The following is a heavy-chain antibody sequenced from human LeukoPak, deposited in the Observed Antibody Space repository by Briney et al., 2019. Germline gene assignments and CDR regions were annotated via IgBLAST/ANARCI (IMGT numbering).Heavy chain of an antibody. J-gene: IGHJ6*02. CDR3: AKDGVVVVATSVYYYYYGMDV. D-gene: IGHD2-2*01. CDR2: IIPILNIT. V-gene: IGHV1-69*02. Sequence: GASVKVSCKASGGTFSSYTISWARQAPGQGLEWMGRIIPILNITDYAQNFQGRVTLTADKSTSTAYMELSTLRSEDTAVYYCAKDGVVVVATSVYYYYYGMDVWGQGTTVTVSS. CDR1: GGTFSSYT.